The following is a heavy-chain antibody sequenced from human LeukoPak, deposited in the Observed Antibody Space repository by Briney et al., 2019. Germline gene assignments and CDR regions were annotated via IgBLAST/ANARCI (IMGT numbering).Heavy chain of an antibody. CDR3: ARGGGPYSSSWASRRGAFDI. CDR1: GFTFTSYT. J-gene: IGHJ3*02. D-gene: IGHD6-13*01. Sequence: GRSLRLSCAASGFTFTSYTMHWVRQAPGKELEWLAVIWYDGSHKYYADSVKGRFTISRDNSENTLYLQMNSLRAEDTALYYCARGGGPYSSSWASRRGAFDIWGQGTMVTVSS. CDR2: IWYDGSHK. V-gene: IGHV3-30*04.